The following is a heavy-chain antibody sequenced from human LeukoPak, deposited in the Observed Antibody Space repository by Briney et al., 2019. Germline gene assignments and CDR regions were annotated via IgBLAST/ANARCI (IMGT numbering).Heavy chain of an antibody. CDR3: ARHSFYWYFDL. CDR1: GGSISSYY. CDR2: IYYSGST. D-gene: IGHD2-2*01. V-gene: IGHV4-59*08. Sequence: SETLSLTCTVSGGSISSYYWSWIRQPPGKGLEWIGYIYYSGSTNCNPSLKSRVTISVDASKNQFSLKLSSVTAADTAVYYCARHSFYWYFDLWGRGTLVTVSS. J-gene: IGHJ2*01.